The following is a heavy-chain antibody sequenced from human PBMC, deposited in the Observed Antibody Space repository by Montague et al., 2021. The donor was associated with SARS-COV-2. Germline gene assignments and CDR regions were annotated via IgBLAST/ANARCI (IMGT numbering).Heavy chain of an antibody. Sequence: SETLSLTCAVYGGSFSGHYWSWIRQPPGKGLEWIGEINNSGSTNYNPSLKSRVTISVDTSKNQFSLKLPSVTAADTAVYYCARGRIEVSMIVVVLTGASYCMDGWGKGTTVTVSS. J-gene: IGHJ6*03. V-gene: IGHV4-34*01. CDR3: ARGRIEVSMIVVVLTGASYCMDG. CDR2: INNSGST. CDR1: GGSFSGHY. D-gene: IGHD3-22*01.